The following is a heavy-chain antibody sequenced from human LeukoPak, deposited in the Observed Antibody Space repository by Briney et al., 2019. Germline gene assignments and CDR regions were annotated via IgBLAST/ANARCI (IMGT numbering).Heavy chain of an antibody. V-gene: IGHV3-30*03. J-gene: IGHJ4*02. CDR1: GFTFSSYG. CDR3: ARGNGYRPAGVRGDY. D-gene: IGHD5-12*01. Sequence: PGGSLRLSCAASGFTFSSYGMHWVRQAPGKGLEWVAVISYDGSNKYYADSVKGRFTISRDNSKNTLYLQMNSLRAEDTAVYYCARGNGYRPAGVRGDYWGQGTLVTVSS. CDR2: ISYDGSNK.